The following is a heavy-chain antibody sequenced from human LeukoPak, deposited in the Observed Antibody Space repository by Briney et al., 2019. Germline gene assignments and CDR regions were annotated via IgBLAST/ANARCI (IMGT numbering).Heavy chain of an antibody. V-gene: IGHV4-39*01. Sequence: SETLSLTCTVSGGSISSSSYYWGWIRQPPGKGLEWIGSIYYSGSTYYNPSLKSRVTISVDTSKNQFSLKLSSVTAADTAVYYCARGGTGSGSSFWSDPWGQGTLVTVSS. J-gene: IGHJ5*02. CDR2: IYYSGST. CDR1: GGSISSSSYY. CDR3: ARGGTGSGSSFWSDP. D-gene: IGHD3-10*01.